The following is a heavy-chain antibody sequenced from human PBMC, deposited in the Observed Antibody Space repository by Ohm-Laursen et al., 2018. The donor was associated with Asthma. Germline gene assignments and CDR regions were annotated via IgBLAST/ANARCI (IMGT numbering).Heavy chain of an antibody. V-gene: IGHV4-4*03. CDR1: GVSISSCCW. CDR2: NSHSGTT. CDR3: ARGNSDSSGYPLLD. D-gene: IGHD3-22*01. Sequence: PGTLSLTCAVSGVSISSCCWWSWVRQPPGKGLEWIGENSHSGTTSYNPSLQSRVTISLDESNNQFSLKLSSVTAADTAVYYCARGNSDSSGYPLLDWGQGTLVTVSS. J-gene: IGHJ4*02.